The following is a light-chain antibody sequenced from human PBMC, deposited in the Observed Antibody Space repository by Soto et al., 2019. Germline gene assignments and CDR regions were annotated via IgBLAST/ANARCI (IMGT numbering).Light chain of an antibody. CDR2: DAF. J-gene: IGKJ2*01. V-gene: IGKV3-11*01. CDR3: QHYGGSPRT. CDR1: QSIAGF. Sequence: DIVLTQSPATLSLSPGERATLSCRASQSIAGFLAWYQQKPGQTPRLLIYDAFKRATGIPVRFSGSGSGTDFTLTISSLEPEDFAVYYCQHYGGSPRTFGQGTRLEIK.